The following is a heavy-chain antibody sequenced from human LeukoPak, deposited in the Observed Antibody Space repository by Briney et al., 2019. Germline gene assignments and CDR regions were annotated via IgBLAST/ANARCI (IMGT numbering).Heavy chain of an antibody. V-gene: IGHV3-64*01. CDR2: ISSNGGST. CDR3: ARGGPLGGGDSVNPYYYYGMDV. CDR1: GFTFSSYA. Sequence: GGSLRLSCAASGFTFSSYAMHWVRQAPGKGLEYVSAISSNGGSTYYANSVKGRLTISRDNSKNTLYLQVGSLRAEDMAVYYCARGGPLGGGDSVNPYYYYGMDVWGQGTTVTVSS. J-gene: IGHJ6*02. D-gene: IGHD2-21*02.